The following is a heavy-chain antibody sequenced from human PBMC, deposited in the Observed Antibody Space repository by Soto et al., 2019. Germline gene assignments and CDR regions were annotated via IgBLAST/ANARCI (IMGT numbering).Heavy chain of an antibody. CDR2: ISKDGMNK. V-gene: IGHV3-30*04. D-gene: IGHD6-19*01. CDR1: GFSFSSYA. CDR3: ARDMYSSDYFVKWFEP. Sequence: VRLVESGGGVVQPGRSLRLSCTASGFSFSSYAMYWFRQPPGKGLEWVAVISKDGMNKNYADSVKGRVTVSRDNANYSLDLQLNSLRVEDTAMYYCARDMYSSDYFVKWFEPWGQGTLVTVSS. J-gene: IGHJ5*02.